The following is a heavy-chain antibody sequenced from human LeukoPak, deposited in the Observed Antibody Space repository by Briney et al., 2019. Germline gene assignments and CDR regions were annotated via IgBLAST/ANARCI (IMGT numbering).Heavy chain of an antibody. CDR1: GGSISSSSYY. D-gene: IGHD1-26*01. CDR2: IYYTGTT. CDR3: AREVEDFYYYMDV. Sequence: SETLSLTCTVSGGSISSSSYYWGWIRQPPGKGLEWIVSIYYTGTTYHNPSLKSRVTISLDTSKNQFSLRLRSVTAADTAVYYCAREVEDFYYYMDVWGKGTTVTVSS. J-gene: IGHJ6*03. V-gene: IGHV4-39*07.